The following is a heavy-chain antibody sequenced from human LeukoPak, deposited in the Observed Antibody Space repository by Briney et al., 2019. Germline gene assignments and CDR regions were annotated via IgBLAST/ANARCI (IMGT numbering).Heavy chain of an antibody. Sequence: GGSLRLSCAASGFTFSSYAVSWVRQAPGKGLEWVSAISGSGGSTYYADSVKGRFTISRDNSKNTLYLQMNSLRAEDTAVYYCARGVIIPSPFDYWGQGTLVTVSS. D-gene: IGHD3-10*01. CDR2: ISGSGGST. CDR3: ARGVIIPSPFDY. V-gene: IGHV3-23*01. J-gene: IGHJ4*02. CDR1: GFTFSSYA.